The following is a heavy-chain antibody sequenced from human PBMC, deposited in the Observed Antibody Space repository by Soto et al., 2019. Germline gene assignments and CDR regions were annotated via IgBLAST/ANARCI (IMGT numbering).Heavy chain of an antibody. CDR1: GFTFSLHA. Sequence: QVQLVESGGGVVQPGRSLRLSCAASGFTFSLHAMHWVRQAPGKGLEWVAGMSFHGKYIQYADSVKGRFTISRDNSKNTLFLQMNSLTTEDTAVYYCARRDGYQMPQTYNNGLDVWGEGTTVTVSP. J-gene: IGHJ6*04. CDR2: MSFHGKYI. D-gene: IGHD2-2*01. V-gene: IGHV3-30*04. CDR3: ARRDGYQMPQTYNNGLDV.